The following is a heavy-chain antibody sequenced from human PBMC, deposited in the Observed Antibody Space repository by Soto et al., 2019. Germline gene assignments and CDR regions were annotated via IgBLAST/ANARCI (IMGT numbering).Heavy chain of an antibody. D-gene: IGHD3-10*01. V-gene: IGHV4-39*01. CDR1: GGSISSSSYY. CDR2: IYYSGST. J-gene: IGHJ5*02. CDR3: ARHWDYGSGSYYNWFDP. Sequence: SETLSLTCTVSGGSISSSSYYWGWIRQPPGKGLEWIGSIYYSGSTYYNQSLKSRVTISVDTSKNQFSLKLRSVTAADTSFYYCARHWDYGSGSYYNWFDPWGQGTLVTVSS.